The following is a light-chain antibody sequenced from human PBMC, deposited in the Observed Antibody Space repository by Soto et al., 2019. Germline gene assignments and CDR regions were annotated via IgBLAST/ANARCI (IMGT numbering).Light chain of an antibody. Sequence: EIVMTQSPATLSVSPGERATLSCRASQSVSSNLAWYQQKPGQAPRLLVYGASTRPTGIPTRFSGSGSGTEFTLTISSPQSEDFAVYYCQQYNNWPLWTFGQGTKVDIK. CDR1: QSVSSN. CDR2: GAS. J-gene: IGKJ1*01. V-gene: IGKV3-15*01. CDR3: QQYNNWPLWT.